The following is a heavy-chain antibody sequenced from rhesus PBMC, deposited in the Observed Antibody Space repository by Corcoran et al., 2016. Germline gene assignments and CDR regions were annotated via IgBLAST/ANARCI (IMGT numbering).Heavy chain of an antibody. CDR3: AKDDWNYPNRFEV. CDR1: GYRFTSSW. J-gene: IGHJ5-1*01. Sequence: EVQLVQSGAEVKRPGESLRISCKTSGYRFTSSWISWVRQMPGKGLEWMGIIYPGESKTRYNPSFQGNGTISADKSISTTYLQWSSLKASDTATYYCAKDDWNYPNRFEVWGPGVLVTVSS. CDR2: IYPGESKT. V-gene: IGHV5S1*01. D-gene: IGHD1-26*01.